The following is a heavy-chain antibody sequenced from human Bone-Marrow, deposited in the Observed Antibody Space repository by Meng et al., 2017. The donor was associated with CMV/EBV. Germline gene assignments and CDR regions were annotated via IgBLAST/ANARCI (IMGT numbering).Heavy chain of an antibody. D-gene: IGHD1-1*01. Sequence: GGSLRLSCAASGFTFSDYYMSWIRQAPGKGLEWVSYISSSGSTIYYADSVKGRFTISRDNAKNSLYLQMNSLRAEDTAVYYCARAWGEGGRGTTGTTRSYYYGMVVWGQGTTVTVYS. J-gene: IGHJ6*02. V-gene: IGHV3-11*01. CDR2: ISSSGSTI. CDR1: GFTFSDYY. CDR3: ARAWGEGGRGTTGTTRSYYYGMVV.